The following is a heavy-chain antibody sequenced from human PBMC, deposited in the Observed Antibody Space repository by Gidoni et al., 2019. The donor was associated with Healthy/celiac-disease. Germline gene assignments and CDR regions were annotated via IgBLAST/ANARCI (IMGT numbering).Heavy chain of an antibody. J-gene: IGHJ4*02. CDR3: ARESGYDFLVGSDY. CDR2: IWYDGSNK. CDR1: GFIFSCYG. V-gene: IGHV3-33*01. Sequence: QVQLVESGGGVVQPGRSLRLSCAASGFIFSCYGMHWVRQAPGKGLEWVAVIWYDGSNKYYADSVKGRFTISRDNSKNTLYLQMNSLRAEDTAVYYCARESGYDFLVGSDYWGQGTLVTVSS. D-gene: IGHD5-12*01.